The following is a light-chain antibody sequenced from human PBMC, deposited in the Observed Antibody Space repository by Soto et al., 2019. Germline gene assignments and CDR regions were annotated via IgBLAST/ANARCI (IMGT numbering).Light chain of an antibody. CDR3: QQGDMFPLT. J-gene: IGKJ4*01. Sequence: DIQMTQSPSSVSASVGDRVTITCRARRDISSYLVWYQQKLGKAPKLLIYDASRLQSGVPSRFSGSGSGTEFTLTINSLQPEDFATYYCQQGDMFPLTFGGGTKVDNK. CDR2: DAS. V-gene: IGKV1-12*01. CDR1: RDISSY.